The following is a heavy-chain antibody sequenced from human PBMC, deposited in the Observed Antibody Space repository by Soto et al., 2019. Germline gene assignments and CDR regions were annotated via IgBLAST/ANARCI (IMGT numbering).Heavy chain of an antibody. CDR3: AKALDVVYAIHYFDY. Sequence: GGSLRLSCAASGFTFSSYAMSWVRQAPGKGLEWVSAISGSGGSTYYADSVKGRFTISRDNSKNTLYLQMNSLRAEDTAVYYCAKALDVVYAIHYFDYWGQGTLVTVSS. J-gene: IGHJ4*02. D-gene: IGHD2-8*02. CDR2: ISGSGGST. V-gene: IGHV3-23*01. CDR1: GFTFSSYA.